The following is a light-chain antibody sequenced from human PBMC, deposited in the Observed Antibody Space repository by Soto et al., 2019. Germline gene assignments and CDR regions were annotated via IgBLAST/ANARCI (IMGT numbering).Light chain of an antibody. J-gene: IGLJ2*01. CDR1: SGSIASNY. Sequence: NFMLTQPHSVSESTRKTVTISCTRSSGSIASNYVQWYQQRPGSAPTTVIYEDNQRPSGVPDRFSGSIDSSSNSASLTISGLKTEEEADYYCQSYDSSNHAVVFGGGTKLTVL. V-gene: IGLV6-57*04. CDR2: EDN. CDR3: QSYDSSNHAVV.